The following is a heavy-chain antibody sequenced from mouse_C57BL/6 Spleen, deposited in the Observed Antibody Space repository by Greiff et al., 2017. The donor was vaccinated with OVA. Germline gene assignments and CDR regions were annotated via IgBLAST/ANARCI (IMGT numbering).Heavy chain of an antibody. D-gene: IGHD1-1*01. CDR1: GYTFTSYW. V-gene: IGHV1-50*01. CDR2: IDPSDSYT. Sequence: QVQLKQPGAELVKPGASVKLSCKASGYTFTSYWMQWVKQRPGQGREWIGEIDPSDSYTNYNQKFKGKATLTVDTSSSTAYMQLSSLTSEDSAVYYCARQIDYYGSSPYYAMDYWGQGTSVTVSS. CDR3: ARQIDYYGSSPYYAMDY. J-gene: IGHJ4*01.